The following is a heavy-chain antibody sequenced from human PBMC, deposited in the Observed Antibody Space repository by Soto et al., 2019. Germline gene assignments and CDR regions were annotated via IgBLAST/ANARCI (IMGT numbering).Heavy chain of an antibody. V-gene: IGHV1-8*01. J-gene: IGHJ4*02. CDR2: MNPNSGNT. CDR3: ARDIAALMTYDY. Sequence: GASVKVSCKASGYTFTSYDINWVRQATGQGLEWMGWMNPNSGNTGYAQKFQGRVTMTRNTSISTAYMELSSLRSEDTAVYYCARDIAALMTYDYWGQGTLVTVSS. D-gene: IGHD6-13*01. CDR1: GYTFTSYD.